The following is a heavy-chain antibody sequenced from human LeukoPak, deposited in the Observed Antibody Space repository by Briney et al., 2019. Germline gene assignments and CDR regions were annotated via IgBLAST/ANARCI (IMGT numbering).Heavy chain of an antibody. J-gene: IGHJ6*02. V-gene: IGHV3-7*01. CDR2: IKQDGSEK. CDR1: GFTFSNYE. CDR3: ARHLTNYYYGMDV. Sequence: GGSLRLSCAASGFTFSNYEMNWVRQAPGKGLEWVANIKQDGSEKYYVDSVKGRFTISRDNAKNSLYLQMNSLRAEDTAVYYCARHLTNYYYGMDVWGQGTTVTVSS. D-gene: IGHD1-1*01.